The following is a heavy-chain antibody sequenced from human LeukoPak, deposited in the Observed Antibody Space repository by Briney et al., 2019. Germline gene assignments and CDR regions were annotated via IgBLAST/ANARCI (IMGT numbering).Heavy chain of an antibody. V-gene: IGHV3-66*01. D-gene: IGHD3-22*01. J-gene: IGHJ3*02. CDR1: GFTVSSNY. CDR2: IYTGGTT. Sequence: GGSLRLSCAASGFTVSSNYMSWVRQAPGKGLEWVSVIYTGGTTYYADSVQGRFTISRDNAKNSLYLQMNSLRAEDTAVYYCARAGGYYYDSSGIEDAFDIWGQGTMVTVSS. CDR3: ARAGGYYYDSSGIEDAFDI.